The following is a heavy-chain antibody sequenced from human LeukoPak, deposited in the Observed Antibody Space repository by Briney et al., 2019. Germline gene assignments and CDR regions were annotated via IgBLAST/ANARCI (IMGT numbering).Heavy chain of an antibody. J-gene: IGHJ6*03. CDR3: ARNYYDSSGYLYYYYYYMDV. D-gene: IGHD3-22*01. CDR2: INSNSGGT. Sequence: ASVKVSCKASGYTFTGYYMHWVRQAPGQGLEWMGRINSNSGGTNYAQKFQGRVTMTRDTSISTAYMELSRRRSDDTAVYYCARNYYDSSGYLYYYYYYMDVWGKGTTVTVSS. V-gene: IGHV1-2*06. CDR1: GYTFTGYY.